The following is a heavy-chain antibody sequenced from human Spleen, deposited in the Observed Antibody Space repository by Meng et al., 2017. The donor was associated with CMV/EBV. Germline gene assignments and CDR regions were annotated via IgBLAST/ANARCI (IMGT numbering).Heavy chain of an antibody. CDR2: IKEDGSEK. CDR1: GFTFNRYW. Sequence: GESLKISCAASGFTFNRYWMSWVRQAPGKGLEWVANIKEDGSEKYYVDSVKGRFTISRDNAKNSLYLQMNSLRVGDTAVYYCARGYSDYGYFDYWGQGTLVTVSS. V-gene: IGHV3-7*01. CDR3: ARGYSDYGYFDY. J-gene: IGHJ4*02. D-gene: IGHD5-12*01.